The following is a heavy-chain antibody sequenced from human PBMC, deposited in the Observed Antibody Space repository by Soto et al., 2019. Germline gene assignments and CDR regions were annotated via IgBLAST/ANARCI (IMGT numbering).Heavy chain of an antibody. V-gene: IGHV3-23*01. CDR3: VKQLLSLIVVADAFDI. CDR2: ISGSGFGI. D-gene: IGHD3-22*01. Sequence: EVQLLESGGALVQPGGSLRLSCAASGFTFGSSAMTWVRQAPGKGLEWVAGISGSGFGIYYADSVKGRFTISRDNFNNTVHLLMNNLRADDTALYYCVKQLLSLIVVADAFDIWGQGTMVTVSS. CDR1: GFTFGSSA. J-gene: IGHJ3*02.